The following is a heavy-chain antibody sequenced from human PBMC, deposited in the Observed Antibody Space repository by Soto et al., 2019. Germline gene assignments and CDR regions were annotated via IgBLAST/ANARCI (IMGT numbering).Heavy chain of an antibody. CDR2: ISGSGGST. D-gene: IGHD3-16*01. CDR1: GFTFSSYA. Sequence: GGSLRLSCAASGFTFSSYAMSWVRQAPGKGLEWVSAISGSGGSTYYADSVKGRFTISRDNSKNTLYLQMNSLRAEDTAVYYCAKENDYIWGTVSPPRALDYWGQGTLVTVSS. J-gene: IGHJ4*02. CDR3: AKENDYIWGTVSPPRALDY. V-gene: IGHV3-23*01.